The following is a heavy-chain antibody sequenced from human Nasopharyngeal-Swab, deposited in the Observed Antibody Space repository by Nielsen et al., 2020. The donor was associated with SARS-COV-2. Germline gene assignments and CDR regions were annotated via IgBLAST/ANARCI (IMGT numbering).Heavy chain of an antibody. Sequence: GGSLRLSCAASGFTFSSYAMHWVRQAPGKGLEWVAVISYDGSNKYYADSVKGRFTLSRDNSKNTLYLQMNSLRAEDTAVYYCARDGGGYSSSSGLDYWGQGTLVTVSS. CDR2: ISYDGSNK. CDR3: ARDGGGYSSSSGLDY. D-gene: IGHD6-6*01. CDR1: GFTFSSYA. V-gene: IGHV3-30-3*01. J-gene: IGHJ4*02.